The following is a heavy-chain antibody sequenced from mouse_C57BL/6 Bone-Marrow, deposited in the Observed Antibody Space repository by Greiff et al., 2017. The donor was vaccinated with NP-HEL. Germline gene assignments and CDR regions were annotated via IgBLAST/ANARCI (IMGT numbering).Heavy chain of an antibody. V-gene: IGHV3-8*01. J-gene: IGHJ2*01. Sequence: EVQGVESGPGLAKPSQTLSLTCSVTGYSITSYYWNWIRKFPGKKLEYMGYISYSGSTYYNPSLKSRISITRDTSKNQYYLQLNSVTTEDTATYYCARRRLLLLDYWGQGTTLTVSS. CDR2: ISYSGST. CDR3: ARRRLLLLDY. CDR1: GYSITSYY. D-gene: IGHD2-3*01.